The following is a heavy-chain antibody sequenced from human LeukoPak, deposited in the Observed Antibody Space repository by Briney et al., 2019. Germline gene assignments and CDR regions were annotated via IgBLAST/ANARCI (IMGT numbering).Heavy chain of an antibody. Sequence: ASVKVSCKASGYTFTGYYMHWVRQAPGQGLEWVGWINPNSGGTNYAQKFQGRVTMTRDTSISTAYMELSRLRSDDTAVYYCARLYCSSTSCYKAGNWFDPWGQGTLVTVSS. CDR1: GYTFTGYY. V-gene: IGHV1-2*02. CDR3: ARLYCSSTSCYKAGNWFDP. J-gene: IGHJ5*02. D-gene: IGHD2-2*02. CDR2: INPNSGGT.